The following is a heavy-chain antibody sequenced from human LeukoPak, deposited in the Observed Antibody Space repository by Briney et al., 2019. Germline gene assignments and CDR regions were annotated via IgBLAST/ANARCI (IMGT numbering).Heavy chain of an antibody. CDR1: GFTVSSNY. CDR3: ARDPGYDLSYGMDV. V-gene: IGHV3-66*01. Sequence: PGGSLRLSCAASGFTVSSNYMSWVRQAPGKGLEWVSVIYSGGSTYYADSVKGRFTISRDNSKNTLYLQMNSLRAEDTAVCYCARDPGYDLSYGMDVWGQGTTVTVSS. CDR2: IYSGGST. J-gene: IGHJ6*02. D-gene: IGHD3-3*01.